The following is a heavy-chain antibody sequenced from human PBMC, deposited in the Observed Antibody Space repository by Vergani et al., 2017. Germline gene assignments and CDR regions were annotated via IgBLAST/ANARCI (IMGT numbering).Heavy chain of an antibody. J-gene: IGHJ3*02. CDR2: IIPILGIA. V-gene: IGHV1-69*04. CDR3: ARAYDSSGPTRAFDI. D-gene: IGHD3-22*01. Sequence: QVQLVQSGAEVKKPGSSVKVSCKASGGTFSSYAISWVRQAPGQGLEWMGRIIPILGIANYAQKFQGRGTITADKSTSTAYMELSSLRSEDTAVYYGARAYDSSGPTRAFDIWGQGTMVTVSS. CDR1: GGTFSSYA.